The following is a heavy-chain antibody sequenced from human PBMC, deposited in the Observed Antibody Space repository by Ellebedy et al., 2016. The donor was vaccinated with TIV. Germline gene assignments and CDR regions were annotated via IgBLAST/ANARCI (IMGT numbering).Heavy chain of an antibody. CDR3: AGGISVAGTSLGF. J-gene: IGHJ4*02. Sequence: GGSLRLSCAASGFTFNNYAMSWVRQAPGRGLEWVSSRSDNGARTYYADSVKGRFTISRDNSKNTLYLQMNSLRAEDTAVYYCAGGISVAGTSLGFWGQGTLVTVSS. D-gene: IGHD6-19*01. CDR2: RSDNGART. CDR1: GFTFNNYA. V-gene: IGHV3-23*01.